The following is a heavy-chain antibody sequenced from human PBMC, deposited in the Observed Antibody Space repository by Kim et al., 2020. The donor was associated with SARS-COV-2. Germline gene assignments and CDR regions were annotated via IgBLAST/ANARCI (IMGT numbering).Heavy chain of an antibody. CDR2: GST. J-gene: IGHJ5*02. V-gene: IGHV4-39*07. Sequence: GSTYSNPSLKSRVTISVDTSKNQFSLKLSSVTAADTAVYYCARDEGSFDPWGQGTLVTVSS. D-gene: IGHD3-10*01. CDR3: ARDEGSFDP.